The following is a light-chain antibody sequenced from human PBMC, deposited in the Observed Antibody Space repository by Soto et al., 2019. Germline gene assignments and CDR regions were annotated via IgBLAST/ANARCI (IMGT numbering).Light chain of an antibody. CDR1: HTISSSY. CDR3: QMYNSYSWT. V-gene: IGKV3-20*01. J-gene: IGKJ1*01. CDR2: GIS. Sequence: EIVLTQSPGTLSLSPGERATLSCSASHTISSSYLAWYQQKPGQAPRLLMYGISRRATGIPDRFSGSGSGTDFTLTISSLKPDDFAIYYCQMYNSYSWTFGQGTKVDIK.